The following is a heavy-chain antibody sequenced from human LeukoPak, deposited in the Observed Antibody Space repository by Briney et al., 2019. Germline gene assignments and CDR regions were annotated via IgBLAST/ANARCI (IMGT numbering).Heavy chain of an antibody. Sequence: ASMTVSCKASEYIFTDYYIHWVRQAPGQGLEWMGWINPHSGGTNYAQKFQDRVTMTGDTSISTAYMELSRLISDDTAIYYCARPTHRLTVTTAIDYWGQGTLVTVSS. CDR3: ARPTHRLTVTTAIDY. D-gene: IGHD4-17*01. V-gene: IGHV1-2*02. J-gene: IGHJ4*02. CDR2: INPHSGGT. CDR1: EYIFTDYY.